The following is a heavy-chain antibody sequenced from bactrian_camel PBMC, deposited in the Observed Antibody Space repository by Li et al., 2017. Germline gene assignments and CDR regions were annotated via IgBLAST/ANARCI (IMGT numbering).Heavy chain of an antibody. CDR2: IGDDGSA. Sequence: QLVESGGGSVQSGGSLRLSCAASGFTYSSYRMAWFRQAPGKGLEGVAVIGDDGSASYTDSVKGRFIISQDNAKNTVYLQTNTLKPEGTAVYYCVSQGKDSQGYYYLFGYWGQGTQVTVS. J-gene: IGHJ6*01. V-gene: IGHV3S44*01. CDR1: GFTYSSYR. D-gene: IGHD2*01. CDR3: VSQGKDSQGYYYLFGY.